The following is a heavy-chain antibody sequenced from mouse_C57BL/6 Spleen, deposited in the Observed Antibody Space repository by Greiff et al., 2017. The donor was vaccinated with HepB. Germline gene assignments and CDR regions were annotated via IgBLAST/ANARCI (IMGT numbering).Heavy chain of an antibody. CDR2: IYPSDSET. V-gene: IGHV1-61*01. D-gene: IGHD2-2*01. J-gene: IGHJ1*03. CDR3: ARGGYPGYFDV. Sequence: QVQLQQPGAELVRPGSSVKLSCKASGYTFTSSWMDWVKQRPGQGLEWIGNIYPSDSETHYNQKFKDKATLTVDKSSSTAYMQLISLTSEDSAVYYCARGGYPGYFDVWGTGTTVTVSS. CDR1: GYTFTSSW.